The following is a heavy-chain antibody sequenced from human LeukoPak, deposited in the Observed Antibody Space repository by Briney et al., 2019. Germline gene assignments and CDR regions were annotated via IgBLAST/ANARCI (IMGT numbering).Heavy chain of an antibody. CDR3: ARAPMPNYYYYYMDV. V-gene: IGHV4-61*02. J-gene: IGHJ6*03. Sequence: SETLSLTCTVSGGSISSGSYYWSWIRQPAGKGLEWIGRIYTNGSTNYNPSLKSRVTISVDTSKNQFSLKLSSVTAADTAVYYCARAPMPNYYYYYMDVWGKGTTVTVSS. CDR1: GGSISSGSYY. CDR2: IYTNGST. D-gene: IGHD2-2*01.